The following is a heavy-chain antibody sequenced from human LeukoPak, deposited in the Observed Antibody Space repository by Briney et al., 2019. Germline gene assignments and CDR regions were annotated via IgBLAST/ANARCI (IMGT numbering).Heavy chain of an antibody. Sequence: GASVKVSCKASGYTFTGYYMHWVRQAPGQGLEWMGWINPNSGGTNYGQKFQGRVTMTRDTSISTAYMELSRLRSDDTAVYYCARGIVVVPAPSDYMDVWGKGTTVTVSS. D-gene: IGHD2-2*01. CDR2: INPNSGGT. J-gene: IGHJ6*03. CDR3: ARGIVVVPAPSDYMDV. V-gene: IGHV1-2*02. CDR1: GYTFTGYY.